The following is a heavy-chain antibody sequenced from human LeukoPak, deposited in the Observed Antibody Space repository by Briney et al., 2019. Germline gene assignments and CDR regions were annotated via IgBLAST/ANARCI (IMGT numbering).Heavy chain of an antibody. Sequence: SETLSLTCTVSGGSISSYYWTWIRQPPGKGLEWIGSIYYSGSTNYNPSLKSRVTISVDTSKNQFSLKLSSVTAADTAVYYCARVVPWGGNAFDIWGQGTMVTVSS. D-gene: IGHD3-16*01. CDR2: IYYSGST. J-gene: IGHJ3*02. V-gene: IGHV4-59*01. CDR1: GGSISSYY. CDR3: ARVVPWGGNAFDI.